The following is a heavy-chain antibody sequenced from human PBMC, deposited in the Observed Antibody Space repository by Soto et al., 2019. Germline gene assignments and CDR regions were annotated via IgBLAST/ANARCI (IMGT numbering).Heavy chain of an antibody. D-gene: IGHD2-15*01. V-gene: IGHV4-34*01. Sequence: SETLSLTCAVYGGSFSGYYWSWIRQPPGKGLEWIGEINHSGSTNYNPSLKSRVTISVDTSKNQFSLKLSSVTAADTAVYYCASGRKGAYCSGGSCYYYYYYMDVWGKGTTVTVSS. CDR3: ASGRKGAYCSGGSCYYYYYYMDV. CDR2: INHSGST. CDR1: GGSFSGYY. J-gene: IGHJ6*03.